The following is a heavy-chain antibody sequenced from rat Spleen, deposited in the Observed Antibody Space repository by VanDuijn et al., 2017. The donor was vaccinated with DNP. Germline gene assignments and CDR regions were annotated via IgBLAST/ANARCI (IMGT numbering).Heavy chain of an antibody. Sequence: EVLLVESDGGFVQPGGSLELSCAVSGFTFNDYYMAWVRQAPAKGLEWVATISYNGGTPYYRDSVKGRFTISRDNAQSTLYLQMDSLRSEDTATYYCARHNNRRYYFDYWGQGVMVTVSS. J-gene: IGHJ2*01. CDR1: GFTFNDYY. CDR3: ARHNNRRYYFDY. V-gene: IGHV5-7*01. CDR2: ISYNGGTP. D-gene: IGHD1-10*01.